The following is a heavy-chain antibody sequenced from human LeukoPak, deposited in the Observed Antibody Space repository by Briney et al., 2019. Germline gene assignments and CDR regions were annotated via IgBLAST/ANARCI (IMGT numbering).Heavy chain of an antibody. CDR2: ISGSGGST. J-gene: IGHJ5*02. CDR3: AKVDSVEVLMVYAIDFPYWFDP. Sequence: PGGSLRLSCAASGFTFSSYAMSWVRQAPGKGLEWVSAISGSGGSTYYADSVKGRFTISRDSSKNTLYLQMNSLRAEDTAVYYCAKVDSVEVLMVYAIDFPYWFDPWGQGTLVTVSS. V-gene: IGHV3-23*01. CDR1: GFTFSSYA. D-gene: IGHD2-8*01.